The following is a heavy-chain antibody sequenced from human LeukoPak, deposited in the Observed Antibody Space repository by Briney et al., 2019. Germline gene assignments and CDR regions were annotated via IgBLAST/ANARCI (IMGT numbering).Heavy chain of an antibody. Sequence: GGSLRLSCAASGFSFNSYAMSWVRQAPGKGLEWVSAISGSGGSTYYADSVKGRFTISRDNAKNSLYLQMNSLRAEDTAVYYCARDSAFDIWGQGTMVTVSS. J-gene: IGHJ3*02. CDR1: GFSFNSYA. CDR3: ARDSAFDI. V-gene: IGHV3-23*01. CDR2: ISGSGGST.